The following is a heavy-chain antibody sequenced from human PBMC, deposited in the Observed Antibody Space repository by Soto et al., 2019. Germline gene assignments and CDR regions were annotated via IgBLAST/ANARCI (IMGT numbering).Heavy chain of an antibody. J-gene: IGHJ6*02. CDR1: GGSISSSSYY. Sequence: SETLSLTCTVSGGSISSSSYYWGWIRQPPGKGLEWIGSIYYSGSTYYNPSLKSRVTISVDTSKNQFSLKLSSVTAADTAVYYCARSPGLFYGMDVWGQGATVTVLL. D-gene: IGHD3-16*01. CDR2: IYYSGST. CDR3: ARSPGLFYGMDV. V-gene: IGHV4-39*01.